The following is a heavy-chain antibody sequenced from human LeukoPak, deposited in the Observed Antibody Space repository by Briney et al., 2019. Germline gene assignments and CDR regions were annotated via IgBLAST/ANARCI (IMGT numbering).Heavy chain of an antibody. CDR2: IISSGSTI. D-gene: IGHD3-10*01. Sequence: GGSRRLSWEPSGFTSSDYYMSGTRQPQGKGLEGFSYIISSGSTIYYADSVKGRFTISRDNAKNSLYLQMNSLRAEDTAVYYCARDPAWGMVRGMRFDIWGQGTMVTVSS. V-gene: IGHV3-11*01. CDR1: GFTSSDYY. J-gene: IGHJ3*02. CDR3: ARDPAWGMVRGMRFDI.